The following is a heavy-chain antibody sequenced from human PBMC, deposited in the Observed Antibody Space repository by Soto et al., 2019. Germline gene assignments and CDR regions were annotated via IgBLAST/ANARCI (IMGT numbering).Heavy chain of an antibody. CDR2: IKKKTDGGTA. D-gene: IGHD3-22*01. V-gene: IGHV3-15*05. J-gene: IGHJ6*02. CDR1: GFTFSDAW. Sequence: GGSLRLSCAASGFTFSDAWMSWVRQAPGKGLEWVGLIKKKTDGGTADYAAPVKGRFTISRDDSKNTLYLQMSSLRAEDTAVYYCVNLGYDSSGPDPYYYYGMDVWGQGTTVTVSS. CDR3: VNLGYDSSGPDPYYYYGMDV.